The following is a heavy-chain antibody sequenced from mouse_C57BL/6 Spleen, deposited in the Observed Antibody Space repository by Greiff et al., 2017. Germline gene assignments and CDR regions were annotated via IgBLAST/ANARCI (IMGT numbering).Heavy chain of an antibody. CDR3: AKKGTGTEAMDY. V-gene: IGHV2-5*01. Sequence: QVQLKESGPGLVQPSQRLSITCTVSGFSFTSYGVHWVRQSPGKGLEWLGVIWRGGSTDYNAAFMSRLSITKDNSKSQVFFKMNSLQADDTAIYYCAKKGTGTEAMDYWGQGTSVTVSS. CDR2: IWRGGST. CDR1: GFSFTSYG. J-gene: IGHJ4*01. D-gene: IGHD4-1*01.